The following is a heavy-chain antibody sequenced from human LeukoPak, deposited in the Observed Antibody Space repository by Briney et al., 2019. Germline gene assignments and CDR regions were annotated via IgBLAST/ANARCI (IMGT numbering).Heavy chain of an antibody. CDR3: ARGGYYIPGIAVD. D-gene: IGHD6-19*01. CDR2: ISSSGSTI. Sequence: GGSLRLSCAASGFTFSSYEMNWVRQAPGQGLEWFSYISSSGSTIYYAGSVKGRFTISRDNAKNSLYLQMNSLRAEDTAVYYCARGGYYIPGIAVDWGQGTLVTVSS. J-gene: IGHJ4*02. V-gene: IGHV3-48*03. CDR1: GFTFSSYE.